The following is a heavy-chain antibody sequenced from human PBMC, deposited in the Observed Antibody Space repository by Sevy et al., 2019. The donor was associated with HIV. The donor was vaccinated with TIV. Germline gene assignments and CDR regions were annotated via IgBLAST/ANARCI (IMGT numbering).Heavy chain of an antibody. CDR2: ISYDGSNK. CDR3: AKDLVDTAMDTPIGNYYYYGMDV. Sequence: GGSLRLSCAASGFTFSSYGMHWVRQAPGKGLGWVAVISYDGSNKYYADSVKGRFTISRDNSKNTLYLQMNSLRAEDTAVYYCAKDLVDTAMDTPIGNYYYYGMDVWGQGTTVTVSS. V-gene: IGHV3-30*18. CDR1: GFTFSSYG. J-gene: IGHJ6*02. D-gene: IGHD5-18*01.